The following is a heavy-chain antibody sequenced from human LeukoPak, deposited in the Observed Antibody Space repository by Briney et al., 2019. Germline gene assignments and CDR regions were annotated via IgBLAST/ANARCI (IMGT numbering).Heavy chain of an antibody. V-gene: IGHV4-59*08. J-gene: IGHJ5*02. D-gene: IGHD5-12*01. Sequence: PSETLSLTCTVSGGSITTYYWSWIRQPPGKGLEWIAFIYYGGSTNYNPSLKSRVAISLDTSKNQFSLRLTSVTAADTAVYYCARHVIYSGVYSYWFDPWGLGTLVTVFS. CDR2: IYYGGST. CDR1: GGSITTYY. CDR3: ARHVIYSGVYSYWFDP.